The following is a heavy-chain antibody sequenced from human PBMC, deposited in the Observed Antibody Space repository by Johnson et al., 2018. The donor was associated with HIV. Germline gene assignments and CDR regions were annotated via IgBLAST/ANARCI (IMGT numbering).Heavy chain of an antibody. V-gene: IGHV3-30-3*01. CDR2: MSYDGSTK. CDR1: GFSFSSYA. CDR3: ARDQRGGYSYGDAFDF. Sequence: QVQLVESGGGVVQPGRSLRLSCSASGFSFSSYAMHWVRQAPGKGLEWVAIMSYDGSTKYYADSVKGRFTISRDNSKNSLYLQMNTLRAEDTAVYYCARDQRGGYSYGDAFDFWGQGTVVSVSS. J-gene: IGHJ3*01. D-gene: IGHD5-18*01.